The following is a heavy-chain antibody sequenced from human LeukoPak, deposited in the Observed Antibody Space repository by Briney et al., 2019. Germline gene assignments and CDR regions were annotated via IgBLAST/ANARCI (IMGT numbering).Heavy chain of an antibody. CDR2: INWNGGSA. CDR3: ASGNYFDY. CDR1: GFTFDDYG. Sequence: GGSLRLSCEASGFTFDDYGMTWVRQAPGKGLQWVATINWNGGSAGYADSVKGRFTISRDNAKNSLYLQMNSLRAEDTAVYFCASGNYFDYWGQGTLVAVSS. V-gene: IGHV3-20*04. J-gene: IGHJ4*02.